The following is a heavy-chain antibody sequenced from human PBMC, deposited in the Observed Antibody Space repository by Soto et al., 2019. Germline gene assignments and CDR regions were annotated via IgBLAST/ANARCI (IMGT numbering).Heavy chain of an antibody. D-gene: IGHD3-10*01. V-gene: IGHV1-69*13. CDR3: ARSPHYYGSGRLNYGMDV. CDR2: ITPIFGTP. CDR1: GGTFSSYA. Sequence: SVKVSCKASGGTFSSYAISWVRQPPGQGLEWMGGITPIFGTPNYAKKFQGRVTITADESTSTAYMELSSLRSEDTAVYYCARSPHYYGSGRLNYGMDVWGQGTTVTVSS. J-gene: IGHJ6*02.